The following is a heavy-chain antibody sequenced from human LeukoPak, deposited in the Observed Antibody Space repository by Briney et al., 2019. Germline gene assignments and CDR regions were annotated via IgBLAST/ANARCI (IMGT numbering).Heavy chain of an antibody. CDR2: IKSKTDGGTT. J-gene: IGHJ6*03. V-gene: IGHV3-15*01. Sequence: GESLKISCAASGFTFSNAWMSWVRQARGEGLEWVGRIKSKTDGGTTDYAAPVKGRFTISRDDSKNTLYLQMNSLKTEDTAVYYCTTAYYDFWSGYYYYYMDVWGKGTTVTVSS. CDR1: GFTFSNAW. D-gene: IGHD3-3*01. CDR3: TTAYYDFWSGYYYYYMDV.